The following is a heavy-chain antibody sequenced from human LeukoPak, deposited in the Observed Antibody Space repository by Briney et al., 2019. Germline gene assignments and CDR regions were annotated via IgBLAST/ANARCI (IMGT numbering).Heavy chain of an antibody. CDR3: ARATIVGGWDTAMAPLDY. J-gene: IGHJ4*02. Sequence: PGGSLRLSCAASGFTFSDYYMSWIRQAPGKGLEWVSYISSSGSTIYYADSVKGRFTISRDNAKNSLYLQMNSLRAEDTAVYYCARATIVGGWDTAMAPLDYWGQGTLVTVSS. V-gene: IGHV3-11*01. CDR2: ISSSGSTI. CDR1: GFTFSDYY. D-gene: IGHD5-18*01.